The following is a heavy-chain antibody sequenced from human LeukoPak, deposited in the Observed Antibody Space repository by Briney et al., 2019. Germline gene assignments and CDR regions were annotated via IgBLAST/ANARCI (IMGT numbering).Heavy chain of an antibody. CDR1: GGSISSYY. CDR3: ARMDVWIDP. Sequence: SETLSLTCTVSGGSISSYYWSWIWQPPGKGLEWIGYIYYSGSTNYNPSLKSRVTISVDTSKNQFALKLSSVTAAGTAVYYCARMDVWIDPWGQGTLVTVSS. J-gene: IGHJ5*02. V-gene: IGHV4-59*01. D-gene: IGHD2-2*03. CDR2: IYYSGST.